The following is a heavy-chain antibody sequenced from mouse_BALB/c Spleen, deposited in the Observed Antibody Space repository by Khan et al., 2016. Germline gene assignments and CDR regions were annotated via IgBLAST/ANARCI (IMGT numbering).Heavy chain of an antibody. D-gene: IGHD2-2*01. Sequence: QVQLQQSGAELAKPGASVKMSCKASGYTFTSYWMHWVKQRPGQGLEWIGYINPSTGYTEYNQKFKDKATLTADKSSSTAYMQLSSLTSEDSAVSYCAIPYGYDAWFAYWGQGTLVTVSA. J-gene: IGHJ3*01. CDR3: AIPYGYDAWFAY. CDR2: INPSTGYT. V-gene: IGHV1-7*01. CDR1: GYTFTSYW.